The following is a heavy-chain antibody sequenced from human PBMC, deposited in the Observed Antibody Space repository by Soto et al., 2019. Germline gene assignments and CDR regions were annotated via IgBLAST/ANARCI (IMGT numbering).Heavy chain of an antibody. CDR3: ARTTAVPNTLRSRYFFDY. J-gene: IGHJ4*02. Sequence: SETLSLTCTVSGDSIRSYYWSWIRQPPGNGLEWIGYIYDSGTTNYNPSLKSRVTISVDLSKNQFSLRLSSVTTADTALYYCARTTAVPNTLRSRYFFDYWGQGTLVTVS. CDR2: IYDSGTT. V-gene: IGHV4-59*01. CDR1: GDSIRSYY. D-gene: IGHD4-17*01.